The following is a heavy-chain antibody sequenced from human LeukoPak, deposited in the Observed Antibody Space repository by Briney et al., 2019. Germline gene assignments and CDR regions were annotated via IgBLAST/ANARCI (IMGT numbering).Heavy chain of an antibody. CDR3: AREAVAAYYMDV. Sequence: ASVKVSCKASGYTFTSYDINWVRQATGQGLEWMGWMNPNSGNTGYAQKFQGRVTITRNTSISTAYMELSSLRSEDTAVYYCAREAVAAYYMDVWGKGTTVTVSS. J-gene: IGHJ6*03. CDR2: MNPNSGNT. D-gene: IGHD6-19*01. CDR1: GYTFTSYD. V-gene: IGHV1-8*03.